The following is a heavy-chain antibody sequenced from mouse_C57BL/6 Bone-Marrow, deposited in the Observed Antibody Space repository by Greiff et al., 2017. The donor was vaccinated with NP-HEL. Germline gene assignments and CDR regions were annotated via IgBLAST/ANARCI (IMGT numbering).Heavy chain of an antibody. Sequence: DVKLQESGPGLVKPSQSLSLTCSVTGYSITSGYYWNWIRQFPGNKLEWMGYISYDGSNNYNPSLKNRISITRDTSKNQFFLKLNSVTTEDTATYYCARETTVVAPAMDYWGQGTSVTVSS. CDR2: ISYDGSN. D-gene: IGHD1-1*01. J-gene: IGHJ4*01. V-gene: IGHV3-6*01. CDR1: GYSITSGYY. CDR3: ARETTVVAPAMDY.